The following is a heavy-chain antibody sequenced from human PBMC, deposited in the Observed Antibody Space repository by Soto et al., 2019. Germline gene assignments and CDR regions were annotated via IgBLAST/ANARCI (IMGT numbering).Heavy chain of an antibody. Sequence: SETLSLTCTVCGCSISGPYWRWIRQPPGKGLEWIGYMYNTGSTVYNPSFKSRVTISVDTSKNQLSLKLNSVTAADTAVYYCARDLWGYCGTDCYPLDVWGQGTTVT. CDR2: MYNTGST. J-gene: IGHJ6*02. D-gene: IGHD2-21*02. CDR1: GCSISGPY. V-gene: IGHV4-59*11. CDR3: ARDLWGYCGTDCYPLDV.